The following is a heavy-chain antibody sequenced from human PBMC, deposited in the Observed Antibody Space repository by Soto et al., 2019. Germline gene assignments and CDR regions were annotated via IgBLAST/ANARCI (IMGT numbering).Heavy chain of an antibody. V-gene: IGHV4-31*03. D-gene: IGHD3-9*01. J-gene: IGHJ4*02. Sequence: QVQLQESGPGLVKPSQTLSLTCTVSGGSISSGGYYWSWIRQHPGKGLEWIGYIYYSGSTYYNPSPKSRVTIAVDTSKNQFSLKLNSVTAADTAVYYWATCTGYSNYFDYWGQGTLVTVSS. CDR3: ATCTGYSNYFDY. CDR2: IYYSGST. CDR1: GGSISSGGYY.